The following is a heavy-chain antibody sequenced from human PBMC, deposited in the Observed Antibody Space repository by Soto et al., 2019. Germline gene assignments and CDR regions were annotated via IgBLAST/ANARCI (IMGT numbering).Heavy chain of an antibody. V-gene: IGHV1-69*13. Sequence: SVKVSCKASGGTFSSYAISWVRQAPGQGLEWMGGIIPIFGTANYAQKFQGRVTITADESTSTAYMELSSLRSEDTAVYYCARDRPFGGRYDYWGQGTLVTVSS. CDR2: IIPIFGTA. J-gene: IGHJ4*02. CDR3: ARDRPFGGRYDY. CDR1: GGTFSSYA. D-gene: IGHD6-19*01.